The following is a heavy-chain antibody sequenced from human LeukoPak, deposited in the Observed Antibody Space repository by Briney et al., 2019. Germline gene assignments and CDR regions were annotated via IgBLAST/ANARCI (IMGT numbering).Heavy chain of an antibody. CDR1: GGSISSYY. D-gene: IGHD3/OR15-3a*01. CDR3: ARGMYRDWAPFDY. CDR2: IYYSGST. Sequence: SETLSLTCTVSGGSISSYYWSWIRQPPGKGLEWIGYIYYSGSTNYNPSLKSRVTISVDTSKNQFSLKLSSATAADTAVYYCARGMYRDWAPFDYWGQGTLVTVSS. V-gene: IGHV4-59*01. J-gene: IGHJ4*02.